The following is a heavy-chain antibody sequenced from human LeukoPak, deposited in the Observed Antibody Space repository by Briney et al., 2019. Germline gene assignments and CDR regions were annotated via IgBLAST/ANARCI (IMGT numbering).Heavy chain of an antibody. V-gene: IGHV7-4-1*02. CDR2: INTNTGNP. CDR3: ARAKSQYYFDY. Sequence: GASVKVSCKASGYNFTSYALNWVRQAPGQGPEWMGWINTNTGNPTYAQGFTGRFVFSLDTSVSTAYLQISSLKAEDTAVYYCARAKSQYYFDYWGQGTLVTVSS. CDR1: GYNFTSYA. J-gene: IGHJ4*02.